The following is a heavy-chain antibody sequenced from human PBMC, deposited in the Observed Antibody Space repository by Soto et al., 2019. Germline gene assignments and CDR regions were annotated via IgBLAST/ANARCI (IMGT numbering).Heavy chain of an antibody. V-gene: IGHV4-30-4*01. CDR3: ARAPSGNYFDY. Sequence: SETLSLTCSVSGGSISSGDYYWSWIRQPPGKGLEWIGYIYYSGSTYYNPSLKSRVTISVDTSKNQFSLKLSSVTAADTAVYYCARAPSGNYFDYWGQGTLVTVSS. J-gene: IGHJ4*02. CDR1: GGSISSGDYY. CDR2: IYYSGST. D-gene: IGHD6-25*01.